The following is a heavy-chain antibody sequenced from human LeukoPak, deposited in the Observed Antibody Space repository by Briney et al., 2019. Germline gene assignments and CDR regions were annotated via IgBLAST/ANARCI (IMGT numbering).Heavy chain of an antibody. J-gene: IGHJ4*02. V-gene: IGHV1-69*04. CDR1: GGTFSSYA. D-gene: IGHD2/OR15-2a*01. CDR3: ARDSPGTTSIDY. CDR2: IIPILGIA. Sequence: ASVKVSCKASGGTFSSYAISWVRQAPGQGLEWMGRIIPILGIANYAQKFQGRVTITGDKSTSTAYMELSSLRSEDTAVYYCARDSPGTTSIDYWGQGTLVTVSS.